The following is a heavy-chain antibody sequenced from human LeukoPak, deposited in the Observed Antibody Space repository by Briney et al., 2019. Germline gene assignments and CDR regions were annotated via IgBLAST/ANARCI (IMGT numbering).Heavy chain of an antibody. V-gene: IGHV3-11*01. D-gene: IGHD2-2*01. J-gene: IGHJ4*02. CDR1: GFTFSDYY. CDR3: ARITQLYYFDY. CDR2: ISSSGSTI. Sequence: GGSLRLSCAASGFTFSDYYMSWLRQAPGKGLEWVSYISSSGSTIYYADSVKGRFTISRDNAKNSLYLQMNSLRAEDTAVYYCARITQLYYFDYWGQGTLVTVSS.